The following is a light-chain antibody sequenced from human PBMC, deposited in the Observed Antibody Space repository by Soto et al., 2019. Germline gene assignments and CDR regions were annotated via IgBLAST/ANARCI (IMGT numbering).Light chain of an antibody. Sequence: EIVLTQSPATLSLSPGERATLSCRASQSVSNYLAWYQQKPGQAPMLLIYDASNRATGVPTRFSGSGSGTDFTLTISSLEPEDFAVYYCQQRSNWPLLTFGGGTKVEIK. CDR3: QQRSNWPLLT. CDR1: QSVSNY. J-gene: IGKJ4*01. V-gene: IGKV3-11*01. CDR2: DAS.